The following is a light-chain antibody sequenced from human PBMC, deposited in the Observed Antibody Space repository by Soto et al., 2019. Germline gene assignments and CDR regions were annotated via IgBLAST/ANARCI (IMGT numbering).Light chain of an antibody. CDR2: DAS. V-gene: IGKV3-11*01. J-gene: IGKJ1*01. Sequence: EIVLTQSPATLSLSPGERATLSCRASQSVSSSLAWYQQNPGQAPRLLISDASNRATGIPARFSGSGSGTDFTLTISSLEPEDFVVYYCQQRSNWPRTFGQGTKVQIK. CDR3: QQRSNWPRT. CDR1: QSVSSS.